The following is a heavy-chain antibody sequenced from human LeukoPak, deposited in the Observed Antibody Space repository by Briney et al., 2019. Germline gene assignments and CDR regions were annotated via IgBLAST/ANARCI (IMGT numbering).Heavy chain of an antibody. CDR2: ISYDGTNK. CDR1: GFTFTTYG. Sequence: GRSLRLSCAASGFTFTTYGIHWVRQAPGKGLEWVAVISYDGTNKYFADSVKGRFTISRDNSKNTLYLQMNSLRAEDTAVYYCARGPGLAMGKGYFDYCGQGTLVTVSS. V-gene: IGHV3-30*03. CDR3: ARGPGLAMGKGYFDY. D-gene: IGHD6-19*01. J-gene: IGHJ4*02.